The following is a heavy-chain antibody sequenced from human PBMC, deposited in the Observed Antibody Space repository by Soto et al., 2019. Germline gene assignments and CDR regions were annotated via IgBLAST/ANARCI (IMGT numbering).Heavy chain of an antibody. CDR3: AKGKSTGDIDWFDY. CDR1: GFTLQNYA. V-gene: IGHV3-23*01. J-gene: IGHJ5*01. Sequence: GSLRLSCTASGFTLQNYAMAWVRQAPGKGLEWVSTLIGGHYGTAYSYSVKGRFTVSRDNSKNCLYLQMNSLGVEDTAMYFCAKGKSTGDIDWFDYWGQGTPVTVSS. D-gene: IGHD3-10*01. CDR2: LIGGHYGT.